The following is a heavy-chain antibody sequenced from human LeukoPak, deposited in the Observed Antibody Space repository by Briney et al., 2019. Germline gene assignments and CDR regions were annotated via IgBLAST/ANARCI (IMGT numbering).Heavy chain of an antibody. J-gene: IGHJ4*02. V-gene: IGHV4-4*02. CDR3: VCRAASYYFDY. CDR2: IYHSGST. Sequence: SETLSLTRAVSGGSISSSNWWSWVRQPPGKGLEWIGEIYHSGSTNYNPSLKSRVTISVDKSKDQFSLKLSSVTAADTAVYYCVCRAASYYFDYWGQGTLVTVSS. CDR1: GGSISSSNW. D-gene: IGHD6-13*01.